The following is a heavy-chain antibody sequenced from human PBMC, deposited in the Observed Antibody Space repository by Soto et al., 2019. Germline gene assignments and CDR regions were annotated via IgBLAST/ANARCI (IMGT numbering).Heavy chain of an antibody. CDR1: GFTFSSYA. D-gene: IGHD3-10*01. V-gene: IGHV3-23*01. Sequence: EVQLLESGGGFVQPGGSLRLSCAASGFTFSSYAMSLVRQAPGKGLEWVSAIIVSGGSTYYADSVKGRFTISRDNSKNTLYLQMNSLRAEDTAVYYCAKPKPRMVRGGIIQYNWGYFDYWGQGTLVTVSS. CDR3: AKPKPRMVRGGIIQYNWGYFDY. J-gene: IGHJ4*02. CDR2: IIVSGGST.